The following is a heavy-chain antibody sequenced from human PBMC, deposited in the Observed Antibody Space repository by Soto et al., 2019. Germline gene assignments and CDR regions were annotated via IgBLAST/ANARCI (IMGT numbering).Heavy chain of an antibody. CDR1: GFTFSSYG. J-gene: IGHJ4*02. CDR3: ARSLWFGEDFDY. D-gene: IGHD3-10*01. Sequence: QVQLVESGGGVVQPGRSLRLSCAASGFTFSSYGMHWVRQAPGKGLEWVAVIWYDGSNKYYADSVKGRFTISRDNSKNTLYLQMNSLRAEDTAVYSCARSLWFGEDFDYWGQGTLVTVSS. CDR2: IWYDGSNK. V-gene: IGHV3-33*01.